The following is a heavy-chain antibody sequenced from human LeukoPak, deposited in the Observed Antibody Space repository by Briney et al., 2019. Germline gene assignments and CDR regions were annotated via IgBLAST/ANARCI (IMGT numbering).Heavy chain of an antibody. J-gene: IGHJ4*02. CDR2: IIPIFGTA. CDR1: GGTSSSYA. V-gene: IGHV1-69*13. D-gene: IGHD3-10*01. CDR3: ARDYYGSGGYYKPFDY. Sequence: SVKVSCKASGGTSSSYAISWVRQATGQGLEWMGGIIPIFGTANYAQKFQGRVTITADESTSTAYMELSSLRSEDTAVYYCARDYYGSGGYYKPFDYWGQGTLVTVSS.